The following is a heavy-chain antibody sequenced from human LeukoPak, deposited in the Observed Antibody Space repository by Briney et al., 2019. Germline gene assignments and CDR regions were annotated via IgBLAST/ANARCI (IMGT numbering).Heavy chain of an antibody. D-gene: IGHD6-6*01. J-gene: IGHJ6*03. CDR1: GGSISSHY. V-gene: IGHV4-59*11. CDR3: ARNIAALRGYYYYMDV. Sequence: SETLSLTCTVSGGSISSHYWSWIRQPPGKGLEWIGYIYYSGSTTYNPSLKSRVTISVDTSKNQFSLKLSSVTAADTAVYYCARNIAALRGYYYYMDVWGKGTTVTVSS. CDR2: IYYSGST.